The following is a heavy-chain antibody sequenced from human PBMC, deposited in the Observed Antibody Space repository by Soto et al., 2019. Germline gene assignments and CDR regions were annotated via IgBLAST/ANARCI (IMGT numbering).Heavy chain of an antibody. V-gene: IGHV3-7*01. Sequence: DVQVVESGGGLVQPGWSLRLSCAVSGFTFSNYWMTWVRQAPGKGLEWLANIKNDGSAIQYKVSVGGRFTISRDNAKNSLELKMRSLRVEGTALSSCVRNGGRYKLDLWGQGPLVTVSS. CDR1: GFTFSNYW. CDR3: VRNGGRYKLDL. D-gene: IGHD1-26*01. CDR2: IKNDGSAI. J-gene: IGHJ5*02.